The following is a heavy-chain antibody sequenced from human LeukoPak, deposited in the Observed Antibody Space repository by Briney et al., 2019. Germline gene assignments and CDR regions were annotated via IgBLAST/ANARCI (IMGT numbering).Heavy chain of an antibody. D-gene: IGHD5-24*01. J-gene: IGHJ4*02. V-gene: IGHV4-59*01. CDR1: GDSINNYC. Sequence: PSETLSLTCTVSGDSINNYCWTWIRQTPGKGLEWIGNIYYSGSTNYNPSLKSRVTMSVDTPKNQSSLKVTSVTAADTAVFYCATGAGWLPDYWSQGTLVTVSS. CDR2: IYYSGST. CDR3: ATGAGWLPDY.